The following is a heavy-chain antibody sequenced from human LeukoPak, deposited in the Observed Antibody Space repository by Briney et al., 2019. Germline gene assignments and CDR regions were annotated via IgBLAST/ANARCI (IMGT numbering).Heavy chain of an antibody. J-gene: IGHJ6*02. CDR1: GGTFSSYA. D-gene: IGHD4-11*01. CDR2: IIPIFGTA. CDR3: ALGLHQSYRASGMDV. V-gene: IGHV1-69*13. Sequence: GASVKVSCKASGGTFSSYAISWVRQAPGQGLEWMGGIIPIFGTANYAQKFQGRVTITADESTSTAYMELSSLRSEDTAVYYCALGLHQSYRASGMDVWGQGTTVTVSS.